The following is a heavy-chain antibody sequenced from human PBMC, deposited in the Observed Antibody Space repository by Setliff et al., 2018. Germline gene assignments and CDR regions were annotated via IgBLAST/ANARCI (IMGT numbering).Heavy chain of an antibody. CDR3: ARDRTAYSYGLDV. CDR1: DGSFSDYY. D-gene: IGHD5-18*01. V-gene: IGHV4-34*01. CDR2: INHSGST. J-gene: IGHJ6*02. Sequence: SETLSLTCAVYDGSFSDYYWSWIRQPPGKGLEWIGEINHSGSTNYNSSLTSRVTISVDTSKNQFALNLRSVTAADSAVYYCARDRTAYSYGLDVWGQGTTVTVSS.